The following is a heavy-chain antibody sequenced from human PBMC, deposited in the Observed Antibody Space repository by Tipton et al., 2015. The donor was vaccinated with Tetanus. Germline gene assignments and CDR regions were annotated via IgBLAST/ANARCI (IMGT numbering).Heavy chain of an antibody. CDR3: ASGYSYGQFDY. CDR1: GGTFSSYA. V-gene: IGHV1-69*01. J-gene: IGHJ4*02. D-gene: IGHD5-18*01. CDR2: IIPIFCTA. Sequence: QLVQSGPEVKKPGSSVKVSCKASGGTFSSYAISWVRQAPGQGLEWMGGIIPIFCTANYAQKFQGRVTITADESTSAAYMELSRLRSEDTAVYCCASGYSYGQFDYWGQGALVTVSS.